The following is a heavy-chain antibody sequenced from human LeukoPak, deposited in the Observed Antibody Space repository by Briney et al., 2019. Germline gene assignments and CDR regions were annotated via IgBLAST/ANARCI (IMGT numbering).Heavy chain of an antibody. CDR2: ISSSSSYI. Sequence: GGSLRLSCAASGFTFSSYSMNWVRQAPGKGLEWVSSISSSSSYIYYADSVKGRFTISRDNAKNSLYLQMNSLRAEDTAVYYCARVDRPVVVQAAISREYYFDYWGQGTLVTVSS. J-gene: IGHJ4*02. V-gene: IGHV3-21*01. CDR3: ARVDRPVVVQAAISREYYFDY. D-gene: IGHD2-2*01. CDR1: GFTFSSYS.